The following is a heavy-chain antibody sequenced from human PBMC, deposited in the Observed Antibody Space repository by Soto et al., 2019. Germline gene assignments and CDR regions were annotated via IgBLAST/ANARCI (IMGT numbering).Heavy chain of an antibody. D-gene: IGHD3-10*01. CDR1: GFTFSSYA. V-gene: IGHV3-23*01. Sequence: EVQLLESGGGLVQPGGSLRLSCAASGFTFSSYAMSWVRQAPGKGLEWVSAISGSGGSTYYADSVKGRFTISRDNSKNTLYLQMNSLRAEDTAVYYCAKDLAALWFGHQGVDAFDIWGQGTMVTVSS. CDR3: AKDLAALWFGHQGVDAFDI. J-gene: IGHJ3*02. CDR2: ISGSGGST.